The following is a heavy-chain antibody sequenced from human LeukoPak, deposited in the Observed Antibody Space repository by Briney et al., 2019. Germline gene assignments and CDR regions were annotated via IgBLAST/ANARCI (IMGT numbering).Heavy chain of an antibody. Sequence: GGSLRLSCAASGFTFSSYSMNWVRQAPGKGLEWISSISSSSSYIYYADSVKGRFTISRDNAKNSLYLQMNSLRAEDTAVYYCARDPQPYSGWIDYWGQGTLVTVSS. J-gene: IGHJ4*02. CDR2: ISSSSSYI. V-gene: IGHV3-21*01. CDR3: ARDPQPYSGWIDY. CDR1: GFTFSSYS. D-gene: IGHD6-19*01.